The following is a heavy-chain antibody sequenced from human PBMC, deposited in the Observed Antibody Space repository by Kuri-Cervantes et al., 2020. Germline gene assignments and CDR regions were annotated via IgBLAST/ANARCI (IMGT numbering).Heavy chain of an antibody. J-gene: IGHJ4*02. D-gene: IGHD5-18*01. CDR2: IWYDGSNK. Sequence: LSLTCAASGFTFSSYGMHWVRQAPGKGLEWVAVIWYDGSNKYYADSVKGRFTISRDNSKNTLFLHMNSLRAEDTAVYYCARGYGYWGQGTLVTVSS. CDR3: ARGYGY. CDR1: GFTFSSYG. V-gene: IGHV3-33*01.